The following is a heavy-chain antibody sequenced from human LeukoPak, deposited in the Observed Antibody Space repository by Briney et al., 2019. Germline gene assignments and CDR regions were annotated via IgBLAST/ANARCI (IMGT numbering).Heavy chain of an antibody. Sequence: PGGSLRLSCAASGFTFSSCWMHWVRQAPGKGLVWVSRINGDGSSTTYADSVRGRFTISRDNAKNSLYLQVNSLRAEDTAVYYCARVQTPYYGGDEIGYWGQGTLVTVSS. CDR3: ARVQTPYYGGDEIGY. D-gene: IGHD2-21*01. V-gene: IGHV3-74*03. CDR1: GFTFSSCW. CDR2: INGDGSST. J-gene: IGHJ4*02.